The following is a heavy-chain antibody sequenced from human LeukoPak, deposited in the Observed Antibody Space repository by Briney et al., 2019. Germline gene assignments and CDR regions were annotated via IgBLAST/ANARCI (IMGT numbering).Heavy chain of an antibody. V-gene: IGHV3-7*01. D-gene: IGHD2-8*01. CDR1: GFTLRSYW. CDR3: ARDRTIDCTNGVCYSRGAFDI. Sequence: PGGSLRLSCAASGFTLRSYWMSGVRPAPGKGLKWVANINQGGMVKYYVDSVKGRFTISRDNAKNSLYLQMTSLRAEDTAVYYCARDRTIDCTNGVCYSRGAFDIWGQGTMVTVSS. J-gene: IGHJ3*02. CDR2: INQGGMVK.